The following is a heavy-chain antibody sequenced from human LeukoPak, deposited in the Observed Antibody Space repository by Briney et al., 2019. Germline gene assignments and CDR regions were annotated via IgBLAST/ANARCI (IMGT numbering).Heavy chain of an antibody. CDR3: ARDRGLGAAGAHYYYYYMDV. CDR2: ISYDGSNK. CDR1: GFTFSSYA. D-gene: IGHD6-13*01. J-gene: IGHJ6*03. V-gene: IGHV3-30*04. Sequence: GGSLRLSCAASGFTFSSYAMHWVRQAPGKGLEWVAVISYDGSNKYYADSVKGRFTISRDNSKNALYLQMNSLRAEDTAVYYCARDRGLGAAGAHYYYYYMDVWGKGTTVTVSS.